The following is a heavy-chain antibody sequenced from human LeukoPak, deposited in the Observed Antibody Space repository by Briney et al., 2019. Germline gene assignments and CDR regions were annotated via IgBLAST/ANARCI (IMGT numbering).Heavy chain of an antibody. D-gene: IGHD2-15*01. CDR3: ATGFCSGGSCYPPFDY. V-gene: IGHV3-48*04. CDR1: GFTFSSYS. Sequence: GGSLRLSCAASGFTFSSYSMNWVRQAPGKGLEWVSYISSSSSTIYYADSVKGRFTISRDNAKNSLHLQMNSLRAEDTAVHYCATGFCSGGSCYPPFDYWGQGTLVTVSS. CDR2: ISSSSSTI. J-gene: IGHJ4*02.